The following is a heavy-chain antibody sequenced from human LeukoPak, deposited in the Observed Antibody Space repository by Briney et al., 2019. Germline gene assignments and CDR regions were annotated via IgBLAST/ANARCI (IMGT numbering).Heavy chain of an antibody. J-gene: IGHJ6*03. V-gene: IGHV4-34*01. D-gene: IGHD5-18*01. Sequence: PSETLSLTCAVYGGSFSGYYWSWIRQPPGKGLEWIGEINHSGSTNYNPSLKSRVTISVDTSKNQFSLKLSSVTAADTAVYYCARHHVDTAMVNYYYYMDVWGKGTTVTVSS. CDR1: GGSFSGYY. CDR3: ARHHVDTAMVNYYYYMDV. CDR2: INHSGST.